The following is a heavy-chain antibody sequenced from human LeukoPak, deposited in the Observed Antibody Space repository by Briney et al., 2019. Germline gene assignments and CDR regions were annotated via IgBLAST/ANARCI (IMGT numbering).Heavy chain of an antibody. CDR3: AKGPLRAYSGSYHLDY. CDR1: GFTFDDYA. J-gene: IGHJ4*02. D-gene: IGHD1-26*01. CDR2: ISWDGGGT. Sequence: PGGSLRLSCAASGFTFDDYAMHWVRQAPGKGLEWVSLISWDGGGTYYADSVKGRFTISRDNSKNSLYLQMNSLRAEDTALYYCAKGPLRAYSGSYHLDYWGQGTLVTVSS. V-gene: IGHV3-43D*03.